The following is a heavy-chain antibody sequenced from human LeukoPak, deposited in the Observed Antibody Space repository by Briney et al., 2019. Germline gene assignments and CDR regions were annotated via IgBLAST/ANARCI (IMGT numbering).Heavy chain of an antibody. Sequence: QPGGSLRLSCAASGFTFISYAMSWVRQAPGRELEWVSSISGSGGRTSYADSVQGRFTISRDNSKNTLYLELNSLRAEDAAVYFCAMAVIGSGWTLDYWGQGTLVTVS. CDR3: AMAVIGSGWTLDY. V-gene: IGHV3-23*01. CDR2: ISGSGGRT. CDR1: GFTFISYA. J-gene: IGHJ4*02. D-gene: IGHD6-19*01.